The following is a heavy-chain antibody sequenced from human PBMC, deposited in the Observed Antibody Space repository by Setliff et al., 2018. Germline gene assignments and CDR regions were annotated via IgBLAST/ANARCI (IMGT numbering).Heavy chain of an antibody. V-gene: IGHV1-18*01. D-gene: IGHD2-8*01. J-gene: IGHJ4*02. CDR2: ISAYTGNT. Sequence: ASVKVSCKASGSTFTDSIVNWVRRAPGQGLEWMGWISAYTGNTNYAQKLQGRVTMTTDTSTNTAYMELRSLTSDDTAVYFCSRLVRYCTTTTCQRASGAELWGQGTLVTVSS. CDR1: GSTFTDSI. CDR3: SRLVRYCTTTTCQRASGAEL.